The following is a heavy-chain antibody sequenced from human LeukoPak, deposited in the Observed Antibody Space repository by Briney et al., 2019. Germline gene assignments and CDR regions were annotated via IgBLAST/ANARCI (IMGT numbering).Heavy chain of an antibody. Sequence: GGSLRLSCAASGFTFSSYAMSWVRQAPGKGLEWVSAISGSGGSTYYADSVKGRFTISRDNSKNTLYLQMNSLRAEDTAVYYCAKDLPTDYYGSESYAHNYWGQGTLVTVSS. CDR1: GFTFSSYA. J-gene: IGHJ4*02. CDR3: AKDLPTDYYGSESYAHNY. V-gene: IGHV3-23*01. CDR2: ISGSGGST. D-gene: IGHD3-10*01.